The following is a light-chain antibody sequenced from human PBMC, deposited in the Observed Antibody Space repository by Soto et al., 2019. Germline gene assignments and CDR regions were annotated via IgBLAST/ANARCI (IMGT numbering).Light chain of an antibody. V-gene: IGLV2-8*01. J-gene: IGLJ1*01. CDR1: SSDIGAYNY. CDR2: EVT. Sequence: QSALTQPPSASGSPGQSVTISCTGTSSDIGAYNYVSWYQQHPGKAPKLMIYEVTKRPSGVPARFSASKSGNTASLTVSGLQAEDEADYYCSSHAGFNPWYVFGTGTKVTVL. CDR3: SSHAGFNPWYV.